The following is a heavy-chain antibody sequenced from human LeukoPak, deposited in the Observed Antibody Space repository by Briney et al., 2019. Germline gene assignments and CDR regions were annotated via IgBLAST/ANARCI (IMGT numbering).Heavy chain of an antibody. CDR3: TRDETANWAIGH. CDR1: GFTFSKYW. J-gene: IGHJ5*02. CDR2: IKEDGSEK. D-gene: IGHD3-16*01. Sequence: PGGSLRLSCAASGFTFSKYWMHWVRQAPGKGLEWVANIKEDGSEKYYVDSVKGRFSISRDNAKNSLYLQMNSLGAEDTAVYYCTRDETANWAIGHWGQGTLVTVSS. V-gene: IGHV3-7*01.